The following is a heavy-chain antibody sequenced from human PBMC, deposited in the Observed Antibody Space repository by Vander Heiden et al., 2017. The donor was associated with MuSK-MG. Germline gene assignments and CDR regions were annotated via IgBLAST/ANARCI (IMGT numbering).Heavy chain of an antibody. CDR1: GFTFSSYA. J-gene: IGHJ4*02. Sequence: EVQLLESGGGLVQPGGSLRLSCAASGFTFSSYAMSWVRQAPGKGLDWVSAISGSGGSTYYADSVKGRFTISRDNSKNTLYLQMNSLRAEDTAVYYCAKDPDGSGSYARYWGQGTLVTVSS. D-gene: IGHD3-10*01. V-gene: IGHV3-23*01. CDR3: AKDPDGSGSYARY. CDR2: ISGSGGST.